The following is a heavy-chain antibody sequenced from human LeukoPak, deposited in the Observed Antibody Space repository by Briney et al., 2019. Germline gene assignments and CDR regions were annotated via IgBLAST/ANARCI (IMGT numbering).Heavy chain of an antibody. V-gene: IGHV1-2*02. CDR1: GYTFTDYY. D-gene: IGHD3-10*01. CDR2: INPNSGGT. Sequence: APVKVSCKASGYTFTDYYMHWVRQAPEQGLEWIGWINPNSGGTNYAQKFQGRVTMTRDTSISTAYMDLSSLSSEDTAVYYCARGDVGGFGEYFVYWGQGTLVTVSS. CDR3: ARGDVGGFGEYFVY. J-gene: IGHJ4*02.